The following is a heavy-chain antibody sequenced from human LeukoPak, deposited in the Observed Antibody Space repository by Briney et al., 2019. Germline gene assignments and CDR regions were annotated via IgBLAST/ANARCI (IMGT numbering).Heavy chain of an antibody. Sequence: PGGSLRLSCAASGFTFSSYWMSWVRQAPGKGLEWVANIKQDGSEKYYVDSVKGRFTISRDNAKNSLYLQMNSLRAEDTAVYYCARDPGYCSGGSCYRSYDYWGQGTLVTVPS. D-gene: IGHD2-15*01. CDR3: ARDPGYCSGGSCYRSYDY. J-gene: IGHJ4*02. CDR2: IKQDGSEK. V-gene: IGHV3-7*01. CDR1: GFTFSSYW.